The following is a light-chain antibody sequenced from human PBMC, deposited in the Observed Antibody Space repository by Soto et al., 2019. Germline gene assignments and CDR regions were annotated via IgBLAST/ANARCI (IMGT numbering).Light chain of an antibody. CDR3: HQYESSQFT. Sequence: EVVLTQSPGTLSLSPGESATLSCRASQSVRSNSLAWYQQRPGQAPRLLIYGTSNRAPGIPDRFSGSGSGTDFTLNINRLEPEDFAVFSCHQYESSQFTFGPGTKVDFK. V-gene: IGKV3-20*01. J-gene: IGKJ3*01. CDR2: GTS. CDR1: QSVRSNS.